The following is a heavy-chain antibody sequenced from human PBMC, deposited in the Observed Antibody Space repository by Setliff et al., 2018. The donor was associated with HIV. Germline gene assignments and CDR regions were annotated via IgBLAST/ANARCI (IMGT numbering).Heavy chain of an antibody. CDR3: ARDSPADGGNPGRFQR. V-gene: IGHV4-39*07. D-gene: IGHD2-15*01. CDR1: GGSISTSRYY. Sequence: SETLSLTCTVSGGSISTSRYYWGWIRQPPGKGLEWIGSINYRGNTYYNPSLTSRAAIFVDTSKNQISLKLSSVTAADTAMYFCARDSPADGGNPGRFQRWGQGTLVTVSS. J-gene: IGHJ1*01. CDR2: INYRGNT.